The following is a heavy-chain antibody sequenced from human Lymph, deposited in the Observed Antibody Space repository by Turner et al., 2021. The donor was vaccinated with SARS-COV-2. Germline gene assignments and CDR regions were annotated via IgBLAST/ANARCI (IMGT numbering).Heavy chain of an antibody. D-gene: IGHD3-10*01. J-gene: IGHJ6*02. CDR3: ARYGSGGYFYYGLDV. CDR1: GFTFSPYA. V-gene: IGHV3-30*04. Sequence: QVQLVASGGGVVQPGRSLRLSCAASGFTFSPYAIHWVREAAGKELEGVAVISYDGSNKYYADSVKGRFTISRDNSKNTLYLQMNSLRAEDTAVYYCARYGSGGYFYYGLDVWGQGTTVTVSS. CDR2: ISYDGSNK.